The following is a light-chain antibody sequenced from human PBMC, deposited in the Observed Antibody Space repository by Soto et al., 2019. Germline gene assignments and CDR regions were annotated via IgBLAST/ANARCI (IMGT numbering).Light chain of an antibody. Sequence: DIQMTQSPSSLPASVGDRVTLTCRASQSISTYLNWYQQKPGKAPKLVIYAASSLQSGVPSRLSGSGSGTDFTLTISSLQPEDFATYYCQQSYTIPYTFGRGTKLEIK. J-gene: IGKJ2*01. CDR2: AAS. V-gene: IGKV1-39*01. CDR3: QQSYTIPYT. CDR1: QSISTY.